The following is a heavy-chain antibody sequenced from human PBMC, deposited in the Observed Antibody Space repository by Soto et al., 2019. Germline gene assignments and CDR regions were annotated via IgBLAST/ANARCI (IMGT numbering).Heavy chain of an antibody. CDR2: ISAYNDNT. CDR3: ARRAPPMDV. Sequence: QVQLVQSGAEVKKPRASVKVSGKASGYTFTSYSISWVRQAPGQGLEWMGWISAYNDNTNYAQQLQGRVTMTTATCTSTAYMELMSLRSDDTAVYFCARRAPPMDVWGQGTTVTVSS. J-gene: IGHJ6*02. CDR1: GYTFTSYS. V-gene: IGHV1-18*01.